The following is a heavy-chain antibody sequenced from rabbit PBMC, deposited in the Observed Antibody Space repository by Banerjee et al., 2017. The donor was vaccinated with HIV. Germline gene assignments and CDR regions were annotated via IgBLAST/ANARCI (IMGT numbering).Heavy chain of an antibody. Sequence: PGKGLELIACINTSSGNTVYATWAKGRFTISKTSSTTVTLQMTSLTAADTATYFCAREESDGGGHLKLWGQGTLVTVS. CDR2: INTSSGNT. CDR3: AREESDGGGHLKL. D-gene: IGHD2-1*01. V-gene: IGHV1S40*01. J-gene: IGHJ3*01.